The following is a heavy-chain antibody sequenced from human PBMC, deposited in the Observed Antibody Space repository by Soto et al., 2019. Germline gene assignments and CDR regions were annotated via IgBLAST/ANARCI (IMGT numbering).Heavy chain of an antibody. CDR3: ARDTCYDSSGYYY. CDR2: INAGNGNT. Sequence: GAAVKVSCKASGYTFTSYAMHWVRQAPGQRLEWMGWINAGNGNTKYSQKFQGRVTITRDTSASTAYMELSSLRSEDTAVYYCARDTCYDSSGYYYWGQGTRVTVSS. J-gene: IGHJ4*02. V-gene: IGHV1-3*01. D-gene: IGHD3-22*01. CDR1: GYTFTSYA.